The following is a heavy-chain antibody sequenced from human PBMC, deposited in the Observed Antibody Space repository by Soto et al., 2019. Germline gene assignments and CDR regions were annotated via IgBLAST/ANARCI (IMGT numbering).Heavy chain of an antibody. J-gene: IGHJ4*02. CDR2: ISSSSSYI. D-gene: IGHD6-6*01. CDR1: GFTFSSYS. Sequence: GSLRLACAASGFTFSSYSMNWVRQAPGKGLEWVSSISSSSSYIYYADSVKGRFTISRDNAKNSLYLQMNSLRAEDTAVYYCAISPPRGLQSSSSIDYWGQGTLVTVSS. V-gene: IGHV3-21*01. CDR3: AISPPRGLQSSSSIDY.